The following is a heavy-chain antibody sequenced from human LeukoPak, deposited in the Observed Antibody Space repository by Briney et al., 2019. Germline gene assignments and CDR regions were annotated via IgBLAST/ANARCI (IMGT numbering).Heavy chain of an antibody. D-gene: IGHD2-21*02. J-gene: IGHJ3*02. CDR1: GFTFSNAW. CDR3: TTDRLGVVTATDAFDI. Sequence: GGSLRLSCAASGFTFSNAWMSWVRQAPGKGLEWVGRIKSKTDGGTTDYAVPVKGRFTISRDDSKNTLYLQMNSLKTEDTAVYYCTTDRLGVVTATDAFDIWGQGTMVTVSS. V-gene: IGHV3-15*01. CDR2: IKSKTDGGTT.